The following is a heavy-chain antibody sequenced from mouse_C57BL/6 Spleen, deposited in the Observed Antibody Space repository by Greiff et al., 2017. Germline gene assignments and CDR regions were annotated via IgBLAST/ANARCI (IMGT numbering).Heavy chain of an antibody. Sequence: QVQLKQSGAELVKPGASVKLSCKASGYTFTSYWMHWVKQRPGRGLEWIGRIDPNSGGTKYNEKFKSKATLTVDKPSSTAYMQLSSLTSEDSAVYYCAREPIYDYVQAWFAYWGQGTLVTVSA. V-gene: IGHV1-72*01. CDR3: AREPIYDYVQAWFAY. J-gene: IGHJ3*01. D-gene: IGHD2-4*01. CDR1: GYTFTSYW. CDR2: IDPNSGGT.